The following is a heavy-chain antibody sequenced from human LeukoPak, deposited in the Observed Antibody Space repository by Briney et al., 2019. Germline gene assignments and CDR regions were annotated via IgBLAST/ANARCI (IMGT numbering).Heavy chain of an antibody. J-gene: IGHJ6*02. V-gene: IGHV3-15*04. CDR3: AKYIAAPPRGMDV. D-gene: IGHD6-13*01. CDR2: LGSKAAGGTT. Sequence: GGSLRLSCVASEFTLSSAWVSWVRQAPGKGLEWVGRLGSKAAGGTTDYAAPVKGRFTISRDDSKNTLYLQMNSLRAEDTAVYYCAKYIAAPPRGMDVWGQGTTVTVSS. CDR1: EFTLSSAW.